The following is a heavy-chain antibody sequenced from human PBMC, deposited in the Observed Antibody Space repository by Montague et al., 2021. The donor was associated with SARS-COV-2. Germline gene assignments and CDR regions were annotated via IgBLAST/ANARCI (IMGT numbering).Heavy chain of an antibody. CDR2: VYYSRGT. D-gene: IGHD6-19*01. CDR3: GRGISSCWEVGY. CDR1: GVSISSSNYY. V-gene: IGHV4-39*01. J-gene: IGHJ4*02. Sequence: SETLSLTCSVSGVSISSSNYYWGWVRQPPGKGLEWIGSVYYSRGTNYNPSLESRVTISVDTSKNQFSLRLSSATAADTAVYYCGRGISSCWEVGYWGQGILVTVSS.